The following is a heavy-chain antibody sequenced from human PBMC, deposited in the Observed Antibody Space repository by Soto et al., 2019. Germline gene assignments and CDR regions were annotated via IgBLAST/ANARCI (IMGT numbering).Heavy chain of an antibody. CDR2: ISGSGGRS. D-gene: IGHD3-16*01. V-gene: IGHV3-23*01. J-gene: IGHJ4*02. CDR1: GFTFSNYA. Sequence: PGGSLRLSCAAFGFTFSNYAMTWVRQGPGKGLEWVSGISGSGGRSYYADSVKGRFTISRDNSKSTLYLQMNSLRAEDTAVYYCAKAYFVWSSEQPYYFDYWGQGTLVTVSS. CDR3: AKAYFVWSSEQPYYFDY.